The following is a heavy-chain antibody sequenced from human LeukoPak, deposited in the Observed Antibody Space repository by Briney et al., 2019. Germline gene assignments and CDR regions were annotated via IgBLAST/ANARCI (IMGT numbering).Heavy chain of an antibody. CDR1: GFTFGEHG. V-gene: IGHV3-49*03. CDR3: ASSHFPAAGDY. J-gene: IGHJ4*02. Sequence: GGSLRLSCSASGFTFGEHGMSWFRQAPGKGLDWVGFIRSKTYGGTTEYAASVKGRFTISRDDSKSIAYLQMNSLKIEDTAIYYCASSHFPAAGDYWGQGTLVTVSS. CDR2: IRSKTYGGTT. D-gene: IGHD6-13*01.